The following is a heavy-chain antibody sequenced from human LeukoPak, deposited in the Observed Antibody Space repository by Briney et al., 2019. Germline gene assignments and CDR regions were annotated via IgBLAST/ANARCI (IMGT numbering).Heavy chain of an antibody. Sequence: GGSLRLSCAASGFTFSSYAMSWVRQAPGKGLEWVSAISGSGGSTCYADSVKGRFTISRDNSKNTLYLQMNSLRAEDTAVYYCAKDLTTLGYYYGMDVWGQGTTVTVSS. CDR2: ISGSGGST. V-gene: IGHV3-23*01. CDR1: GFTFSSYA. D-gene: IGHD4-11*01. CDR3: AKDLTTLGYYYGMDV. J-gene: IGHJ6*02.